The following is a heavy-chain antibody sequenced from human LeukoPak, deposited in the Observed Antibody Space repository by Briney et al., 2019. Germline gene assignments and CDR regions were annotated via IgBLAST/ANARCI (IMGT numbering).Heavy chain of an antibody. CDR2: ISGSGGST. D-gene: IGHD2-2*01. Sequence: GGSVRLSCAASGFTFSGYAISWVRQAPGEGLEWVSAISGSGGSTYYADSVKGRFTISRDNSKNTLYLQMNSLRAEDTAVYYCAKDTYQLAPYGMDVWGQGTTVTVSS. CDR1: GFTFSGYA. J-gene: IGHJ6*02. CDR3: AKDTYQLAPYGMDV. V-gene: IGHV3-23*01.